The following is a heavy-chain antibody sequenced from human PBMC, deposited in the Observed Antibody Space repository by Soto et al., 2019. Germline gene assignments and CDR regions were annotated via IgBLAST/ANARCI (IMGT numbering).Heavy chain of an antibody. D-gene: IGHD3-3*01. V-gene: IGHV3-23*01. J-gene: IGHJ6*03. CDR1: GFTFSSYA. CDR2: ISGSGGST. CDR3: AKTGGVFGVAPYYYYMDV. Sequence: EVQLLESGGGLVQPGGSLRLSCAASGFTFSSYAMSWVRQAPGKGLEWVSAISGSGGSTYYADSVKGRFTISRDNSKNTLYLQMNSLRAEDTAVYYCAKTGGVFGVAPYYYYMDVWGKGTTVTVSS.